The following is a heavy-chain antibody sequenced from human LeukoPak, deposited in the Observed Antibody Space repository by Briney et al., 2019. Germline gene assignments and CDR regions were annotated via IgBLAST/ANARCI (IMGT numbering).Heavy chain of an antibody. CDR1: GYTXTGYX. CDR2: INPNSGGT. Sequence: ASVKVSCKASGYTXTGYXMHXVRQXXGXGXXWMGWINPNSGGTNYAQKFQGRVTMTRDTSISTAYMELSRLRSDDTAVYYCAREKKLRGATDYWGQGTLVTVSS. J-gene: IGHJ4*02. D-gene: IGHD1-26*01. V-gene: IGHV1-2*02. CDR3: AREKKLRGATDY.